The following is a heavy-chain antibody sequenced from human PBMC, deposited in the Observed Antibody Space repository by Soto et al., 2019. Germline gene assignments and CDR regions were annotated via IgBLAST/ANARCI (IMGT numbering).Heavy chain of an antibody. V-gene: IGHV3-23*01. CDR1: GFTFSSYA. Sequence: HPGGSLRLSCAASGFTFSSYAMSWVRQAPGKGLEWVSAISGSGGSTYYADSVKGRFTISRDNSKNTLYLQMNSLRAEDTAVYYCAKDFKDRTQYCSSTSCSSRWGQGTLVTVSS. CDR2: ISGSGGST. D-gene: IGHD2-2*01. CDR3: AKDFKDRTQYCSSTSCSSR. J-gene: IGHJ4*02.